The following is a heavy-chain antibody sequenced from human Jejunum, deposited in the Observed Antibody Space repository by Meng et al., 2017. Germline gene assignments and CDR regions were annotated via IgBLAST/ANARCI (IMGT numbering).Heavy chain of an antibody. Sequence: GESLKISCAASGFTFSYYSMHWVRQAPGQRPEWMGWINVDSGNTKYSRNLQGRVTITRDTSTNTAYMELRSLRFEDTALYYCARVEGDGYNYFYHYYGMDVWGQGTTVTVSS. CDR2: INVDSGNT. CDR3: ARVEGDGYNYFYHYYGMDV. CDR1: GFTFSYYS. D-gene: IGHD5-24*01. J-gene: IGHJ6*02. V-gene: IGHV1-3*01.